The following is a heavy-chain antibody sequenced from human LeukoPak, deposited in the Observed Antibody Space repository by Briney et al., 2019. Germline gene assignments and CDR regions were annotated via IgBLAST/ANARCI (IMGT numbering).Heavy chain of an antibody. CDR3: AKRGAVAGPYYYGMDV. Sequence: GGSLRLSCAASGFTVSNNYMSWVRQAPGKGLEWVSAISGSGGSTYYADSVKGRFTISRDNSKNTLYLQMNSLRAEDTAVYYCAKRGAVAGPYYYGMDVWGQGTTVTVSS. CDR2: ISGSGGST. J-gene: IGHJ6*02. V-gene: IGHV3-23*01. CDR1: GFTVSNNY. D-gene: IGHD6-19*01.